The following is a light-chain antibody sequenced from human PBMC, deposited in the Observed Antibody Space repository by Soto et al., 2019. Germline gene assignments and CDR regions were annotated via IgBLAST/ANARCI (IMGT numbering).Light chain of an antibody. J-gene: IGKJ5*01. CDR2: WAS. Sequence: DIVMTQSPDSLAVSLGERATINCKSSQSVFYSSNNKNYLTWYQQKPGQPPKLLIYWASTRESGVPDRFSGSGSGTDFTLTISSLQAEDVAVYYCQQYYITPIAFSQGTRLEIK. CDR1: QSVFYSSNNKNY. CDR3: QQYYITPIA. V-gene: IGKV4-1*01.